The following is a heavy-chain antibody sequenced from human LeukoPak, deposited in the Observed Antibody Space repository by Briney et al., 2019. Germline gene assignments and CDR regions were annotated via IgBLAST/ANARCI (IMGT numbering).Heavy chain of an antibody. D-gene: IGHD5-18*01. V-gene: IGHV3-21*01. Sequence: GGSLRLSCAASGFTFSSYSMNWVRQAPGKGLEWVSSISSSSSYIYYADSVKGRFTISRDNAKNSLYLQMNRLRAEDTAVYYCARENTAMGTFDYWAREPWSPSPQ. J-gene: IGHJ4*02. CDR1: GFTFSSYS. CDR3: ARENTAMGTFDY. CDR2: ISSSSSYI.